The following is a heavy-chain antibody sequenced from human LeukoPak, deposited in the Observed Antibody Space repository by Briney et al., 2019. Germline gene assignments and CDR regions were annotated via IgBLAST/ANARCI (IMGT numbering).Heavy chain of an antibody. CDR2: MNPDNGNT. CDR3: ARTLRLQSWFDP. CDR1: GYTFTSYD. D-gene: IGHD4-11*01. V-gene: IGHV1-8*01. J-gene: IGHJ5*02. Sequence: ASVKVSCKASGYTFTSYDINWVRQATGQGLEWMVWMNPDNGNTGYAQNIQGRVTMTRNTSINTAYMELSSLRYDDTAVYYCARTLRLQSWFDPWGQGTVVGVSS.